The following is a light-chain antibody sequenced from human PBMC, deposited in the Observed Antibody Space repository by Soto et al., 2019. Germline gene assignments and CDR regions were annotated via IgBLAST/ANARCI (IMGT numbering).Light chain of an antibody. CDR3: QQYNSYSWT. CDR2: DAS. CDR1: QSITYR. J-gene: IGKJ1*01. V-gene: IGKV1-5*01. Sequence: DIQMTQSPSSLSASLGDRVTITCRASQSITYRLAWYQQKPAKGPKLLIYDASSLESGDPATFSGSGSGPEFTLTITSLQPDDFATDYCQQYNSYSWTFGQGTKGDTK.